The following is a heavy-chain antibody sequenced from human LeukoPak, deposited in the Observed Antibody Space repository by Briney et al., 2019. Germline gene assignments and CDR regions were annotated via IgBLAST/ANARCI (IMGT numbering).Heavy chain of an antibody. CDR2: ISGYTGNT. CDR1: GYTFSNYD. D-gene: IGHD5-12*01. CDR3: AKARAEVTTNAFDI. Sequence: GASVKVSCKASGYTFSNYDISWVRQAPGQGLEWMGWISGYTGNTNYAQKLQGRVTMTTDTPTSTVNLELRSLRSDDTAVYYCAKARAEVTTNAFDIWGQGTMVTVSS. V-gene: IGHV1-18*01. J-gene: IGHJ3*02.